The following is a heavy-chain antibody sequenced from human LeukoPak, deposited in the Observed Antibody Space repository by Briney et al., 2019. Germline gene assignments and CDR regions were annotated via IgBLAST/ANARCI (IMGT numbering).Heavy chain of an antibody. CDR2: ISAYNGNT. V-gene: IGHV1-18*01. CDR3: ARDGKEKHRYFDWSAKRRCYFDY. D-gene: IGHD3-9*01. J-gene: IGHJ4*02. CDR1: GYTFTSYG. Sequence: ASVKVSCKASGYTFTSYGISWVRQAPGQGLEWMGWISAYNGNTNYAQKLQGRVTMTTDTSTSTAYMELRSLRSDDTAVYYCARDGKEKHRYFDWSAKRRCYFDYWGQGTLVTVSS.